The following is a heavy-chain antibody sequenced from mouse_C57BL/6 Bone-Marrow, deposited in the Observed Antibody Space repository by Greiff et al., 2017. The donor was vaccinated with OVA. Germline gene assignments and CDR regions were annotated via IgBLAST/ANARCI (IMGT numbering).Heavy chain of an antibody. CDR3: AREGSSPDYYAIDY. D-gene: IGHD1-1*01. CDR1: GYTFTSYW. J-gene: IGHJ4*01. Sequence: VQLVESGAELVRPGTSVKLSCKASGYTFTSYWMHWVKQRPGQGLEWIGVIDPSDSYTNYNPKLKGKATLTVDTTSSNAYMQLSSLTSEDSAVDDCAREGSSPDYYAIDYWGQGTSVTVSS. CDR2: IDPSDSYT. V-gene: IGHV1-59*01.